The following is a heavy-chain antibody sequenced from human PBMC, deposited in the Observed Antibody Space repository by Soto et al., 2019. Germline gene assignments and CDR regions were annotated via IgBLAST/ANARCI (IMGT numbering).Heavy chain of an antibody. J-gene: IGHJ6*02. Sequence: PSETLSLTCTVSGGSISSSSYYWGWIRQPPGKGLEWIGSIYYSGSTYYNPSLKSRVTISVDTSKNQFSLKLSSVTAADTAVYYCARLRVRDYCGMDVWGQGTTVTVSS. CDR2: IYYSGST. CDR3: ARLRVRDYCGMDV. V-gene: IGHV4-39*01. CDR1: GGSISSSSYY. D-gene: IGHD3-22*01.